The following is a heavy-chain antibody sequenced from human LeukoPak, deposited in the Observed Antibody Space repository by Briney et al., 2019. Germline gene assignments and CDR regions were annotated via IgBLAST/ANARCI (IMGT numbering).Heavy chain of an antibody. Sequence: PGGALRLSRAHSRFTLSSDIMSCGRQTPEKGLEWVLSISNSSSYIYYADSVKGRLTISRDNAKNSLYLQMNSLRAEDTAVYYCARGFFDYWGQGTLVTVSS. J-gene: IGHJ4*02. V-gene: IGHV3-21*01. CDR2: ISNSSSYI. CDR1: RFTLSSDI. CDR3: ARGFFDY.